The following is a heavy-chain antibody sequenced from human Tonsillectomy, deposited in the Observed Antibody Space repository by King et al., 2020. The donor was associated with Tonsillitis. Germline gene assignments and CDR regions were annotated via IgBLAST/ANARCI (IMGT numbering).Heavy chain of an antibody. J-gene: IGHJ4*02. Sequence: TLKESGPALVKPTQTLTLTCTFSGFSLSTSGMCVSWIRQPPGKALEWLARIDWDDDKYYSTSLKTRLTISKDTSKNQVVLTMTNMDPVDTATYYCARMGYCSSTRYNYGQIADHWGQGPLVTVSS. CDR2: IDWDDDK. D-gene: IGHD2-2*01. V-gene: IGHV2-70*11. CDR3: ARMGYCSSTRYNYGQIADH. CDR1: GFSLSTSGMC.